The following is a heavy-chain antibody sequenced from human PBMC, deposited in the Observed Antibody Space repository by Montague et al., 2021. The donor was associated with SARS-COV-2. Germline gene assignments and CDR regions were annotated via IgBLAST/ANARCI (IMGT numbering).Heavy chain of an antibody. J-gene: IGHJ4*02. V-gene: IGHV4-61*02. D-gene: IGHD6-19*01. Sequence: TLSLTCTVSGGSISSGTNYWSWIRQPAGKGLEWIGRIYYSGPTNYNPSLKSRVTMSVDTSKNQFSLILTSVTAADTAVYYCARDFSTTSGWYEAYYLDYWGLGIQVTVSS. CDR2: IYYSGPT. CDR3: ARDFSTTSGWYEAYYLDY. CDR1: GGSISSGTNY.